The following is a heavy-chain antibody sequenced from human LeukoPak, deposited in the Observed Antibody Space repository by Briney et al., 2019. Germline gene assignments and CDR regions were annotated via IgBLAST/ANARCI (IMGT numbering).Heavy chain of an antibody. CDR3: ARVLVSSGWYVFDY. CDR2: ISSSGSTI. D-gene: IGHD6-19*01. V-gene: IGHV3-11*01. CDR1: GFTFSDYY. Sequence: AGGSLRLSCAASGFTFSDYYMSWIRQAPGKGLEWVSYISSSGSTIYYADSVKGRFTISRDNAKNSLYLQMNSLRAEDTAVYYCARVLVSSGWYVFDYWGQGTLVTVSS. J-gene: IGHJ4*02.